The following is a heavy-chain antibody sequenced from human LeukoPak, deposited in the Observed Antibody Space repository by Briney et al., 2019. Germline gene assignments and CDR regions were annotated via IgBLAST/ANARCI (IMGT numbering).Heavy chain of an antibody. CDR2: INSDGRRT. J-gene: IGHJ4*02. D-gene: IGHD3-10*01. Sequence: QPGRCLRLSCSAAGLTFSIYWMHWGRPTPGKRLVWVSRINSDGRRTSYADAVKGRFTISRDNAKNTLYLQMNSLRAEDTAVYYCARGYYGSGSYNSRGVASGYFDYWGQGTLVTVSS. CDR3: ARGYYGSGSYNSRGVASGYFDY. V-gene: IGHV3-74*01. CDR1: GLTFSIYW.